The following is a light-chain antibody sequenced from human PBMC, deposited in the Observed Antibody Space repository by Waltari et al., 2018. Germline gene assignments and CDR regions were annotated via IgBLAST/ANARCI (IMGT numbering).Light chain of an antibody. CDR3: ATWDDSLDGPL. J-gene: IGLJ1*01. CDR2: DNN. V-gene: IGLV1-44*01. CDR1: SSTIGSYT. Sequence: QSVLTQPPSASGTPGQRVAISCSGSSSTIGSYTVKWYQQLPGTAPKLLSYDNNQRPSGVPDRFSGSKAGTSASLAISGLQSDDEADYYCATWDDSLDGPLFGTGTKVTVL.